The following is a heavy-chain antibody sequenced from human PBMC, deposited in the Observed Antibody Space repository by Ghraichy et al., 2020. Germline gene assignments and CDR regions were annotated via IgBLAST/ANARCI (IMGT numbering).Heavy chain of an antibody. D-gene: IGHD1-1*01. J-gene: IGHJ4*02. CDR3: TKLTAWYDPLDF. CDR2: INWEGDTT. Sequence: GGSLRLSCAASGFNFDDSTMHWVRQAPGKGLEWISLINWEGDTTYYADSVRGRFTMSRDNSKKSLYLQMNSLTSDDTDFYYCTKLTAWYDPLDFWGQGTLVTVSS. CDR1: GFNFDDST. V-gene: IGHV3-43*01.